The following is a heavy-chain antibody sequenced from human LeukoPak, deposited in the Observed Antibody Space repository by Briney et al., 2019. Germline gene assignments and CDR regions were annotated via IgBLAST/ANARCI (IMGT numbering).Heavy chain of an antibody. CDR2: ISYDGNNK. V-gene: IGHV3-30*04. Sequence: GGSLRLSCVVSEFTFSTYAMHWVRQAPGKGLEWVAVISYDGNNKYYADSVKGRFTISRDNSKNTLYLQMNSLRAEDTAVYYCASAGQYYYDSSGYCFDYWGQGTLVSVSS. J-gene: IGHJ4*02. D-gene: IGHD3-22*01. CDR1: EFTFSTYA. CDR3: ASAGQYYYDSSGYCFDY.